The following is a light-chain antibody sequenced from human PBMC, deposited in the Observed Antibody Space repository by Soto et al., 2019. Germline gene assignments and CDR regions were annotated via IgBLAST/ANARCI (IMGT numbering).Light chain of an antibody. J-gene: IGKJ1*01. CDR2: GAS. CDR3: QHYNNWPRT. V-gene: IGKV3-15*01. Sequence: EIVMTQSPATLSVSPGERVTLSCRASQSVSSNLAWYQQKPGQAPRLLIYGASTRATGIPARFSGSGSGTEFTLNICSLQSEDFAVYYCQHYNNWPRTFGQGTKVEIK. CDR1: QSVSSN.